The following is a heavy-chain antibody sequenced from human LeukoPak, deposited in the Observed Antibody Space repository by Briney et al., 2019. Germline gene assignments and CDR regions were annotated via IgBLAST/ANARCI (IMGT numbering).Heavy chain of an antibody. V-gene: IGHV3-11*01. J-gene: IGHJ4*02. D-gene: IGHD6-19*01. Sequence: PGGSLRLSCAASGFTFSDYYMSWIRQAPGKGLEWVSYISSSSSTIYYADAVKGRFTISRDNAKNSLYLQMNSMRAEDTAIYYCAKGGGWLYYFDYWGQGTLVTVSS. CDR3: AKGGGWLYYFDY. CDR2: ISSSSSTI. CDR1: GFTFSDYY.